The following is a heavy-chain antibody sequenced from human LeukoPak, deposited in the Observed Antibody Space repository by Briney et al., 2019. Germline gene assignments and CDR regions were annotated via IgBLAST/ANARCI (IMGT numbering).Heavy chain of an antibody. V-gene: IGHV1-2*02. J-gene: IGHJ3*02. CDR1: GYTFTGYY. Sequence: EASVKVSCKASGYTFTGYYMHWVRQAPGQGLEWMGWINPNSGGTNYAPKFQGRVTMTRDTSISTAYMELSRLRSDDTAVYYCARGGITMKPLIWGQGTMVTVSS. D-gene: IGHD3-22*01. CDR2: INPNSGGT. CDR3: ARGGITMKPLI.